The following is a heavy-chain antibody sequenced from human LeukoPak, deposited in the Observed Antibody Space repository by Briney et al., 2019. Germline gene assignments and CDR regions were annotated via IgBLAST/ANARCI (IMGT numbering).Heavy chain of an antibody. CDR2: ISYDGSNK. J-gene: IGHJ4*02. D-gene: IGHD6-13*01. V-gene: IGHV3-30-3*01. Sequence: GRSLRLSCAASGFTFSSYAMHWVRQAPGKGLEWVAVISYDGSNKYYADSVKGRFTISRDNSKNTLYLQMNSLRAEDTAVYYCARDESSSSWTHIFDYWGQGTLVTVSS. CDR1: GFTFSSYA. CDR3: ARDESSSSWTHIFDY.